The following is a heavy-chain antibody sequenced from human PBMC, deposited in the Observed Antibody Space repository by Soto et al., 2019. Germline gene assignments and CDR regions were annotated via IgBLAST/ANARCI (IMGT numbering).Heavy chain of an antibody. CDR2: IIPILGIG. D-gene: IGHD2-2*01. J-gene: IGHJ6*02. V-gene: IGHV1-69*08. CDR3: ARDLVVPVVLYYYYGMDV. CDR1: GGTFSSYT. Sequence: QVQLVQSGAEVKKPGSSVKVSCKASGGTFSSYTISWVRQAPGQGLEWMGRIIPILGIGNYALKFQGRVTITANKSPSTAYMELSRLRSEDTVVYVCARDLVVPVVLYYYYGMDVWGQGSTVIVFS.